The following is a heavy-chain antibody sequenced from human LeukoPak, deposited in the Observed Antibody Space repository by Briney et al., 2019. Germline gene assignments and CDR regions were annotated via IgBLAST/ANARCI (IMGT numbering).Heavy chain of an antibody. J-gene: IGHJ5*02. D-gene: IGHD1-14*01. CDR1: GFTFSRYW. CDR3: ARGRSNPDP. Sequence: PGGSLRLSCAASGFTFSRYWMNWVRQAPGKGLEWVANIKQDGSEKYYVDSVKGRFTISRDNAKNSLFLQMNSLRAEDTAVYYCARGRSNPDPWGQGTLVTVSS. V-gene: IGHV3-7*01. CDR2: IKQDGSEK.